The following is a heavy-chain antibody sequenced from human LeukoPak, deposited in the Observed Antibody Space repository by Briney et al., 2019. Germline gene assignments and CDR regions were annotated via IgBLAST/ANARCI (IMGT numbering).Heavy chain of an antibody. CDR1: GFTVSSIY. CDR2: IYTGGTT. J-gene: IGHJ4*02. Sequence: GGSLRPSCAASGFTVSSIYMSWIRQAPGKGLECVSLIYTGGTTYYADSVKDRFTISRDNSKNTVYLQMNSLRAGDTAVYYCARCRGDCPIDYWGQGTLVTVSS. D-gene: IGHD2-21*02. V-gene: IGHV3-53*01. CDR3: ARCRGDCPIDY.